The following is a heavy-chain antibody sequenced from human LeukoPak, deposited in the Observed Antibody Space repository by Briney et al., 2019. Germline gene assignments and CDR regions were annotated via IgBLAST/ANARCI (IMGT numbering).Heavy chain of an antibody. D-gene: IGHD3-10*01. V-gene: IGHV4-61*02. CDR3: AREPPYYYGSGSYLDY. CDR1: GGSISSGSYY. J-gene: IGHJ4*02. CDR2: IYTSGST. Sequence: KSSQTLSLTCTVSGGSISSGSYYWSWIRQPAGKGLEWIGRIYTSGSTNYNPSLKSRVTISVDTSKNQFPLKLSSVTAADTAVYYCAREPPYYYGSGSYLDYWGQGTLVTVSS.